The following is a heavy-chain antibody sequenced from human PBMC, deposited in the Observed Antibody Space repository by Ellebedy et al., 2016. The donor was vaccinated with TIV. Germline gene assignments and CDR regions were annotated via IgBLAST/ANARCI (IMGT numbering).Heavy chain of an antibody. CDR1: GFIFSNYG. J-gene: IGHJ4*02. CDR2: IGIAATI. CDR3: AREVGGSCLFDY. V-gene: IGHV3-69-1*01. Sequence: PGGSLRLSCAASGFIFSNYGVNWVRQAPGKGLEWVSYIGIAATIHYADSPYADFVKGRFTISRDNAKNSLYLQMNSLRAEDTAVYYCAREVGGSCLFDYWGQGTLVTVSS. D-gene: IGHD2-15*01.